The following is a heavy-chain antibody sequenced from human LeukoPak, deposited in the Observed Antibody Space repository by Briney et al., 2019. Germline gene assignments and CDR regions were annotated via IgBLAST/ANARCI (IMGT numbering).Heavy chain of an antibody. D-gene: IGHD4-11*01. CDR3: ARGGDSTNSDY. V-gene: IGHV1-2*02. J-gene: IGHJ4*02. CDR1: GYTFTGYY. Sequence: ASVKVSCKASGYTFTGYYIHWVRQAPGQGLEWMGWINPNSGDTNYAQKFQGRVTMTRDTSISTAYMELSRLRSDDPAVYYCARGGDSTNSDYWGQGTLVTVSS. CDR2: INPNSGDT.